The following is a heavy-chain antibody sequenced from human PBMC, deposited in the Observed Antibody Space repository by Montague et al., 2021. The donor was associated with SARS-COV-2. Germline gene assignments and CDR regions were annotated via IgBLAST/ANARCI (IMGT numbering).Heavy chain of an antibody. V-gene: IGHV4-34*01. J-gene: IGHJ6*02. Sequence: SETLSLTCAVYGGSFSTYYWAWIRQSPGKGLEWIGNIDHSGNTXXXPSXXXRVSILVDTSSSQSSLYLTSVTAADAAVYYCARDQTVLEWIWYGMDVWGPGTTVTVSS. CDR3: ARDQTVLEWIWYGMDV. CDR1: GGSFSTYY. D-gene: IGHD3-3*01. CDR2: IDHSGNT.